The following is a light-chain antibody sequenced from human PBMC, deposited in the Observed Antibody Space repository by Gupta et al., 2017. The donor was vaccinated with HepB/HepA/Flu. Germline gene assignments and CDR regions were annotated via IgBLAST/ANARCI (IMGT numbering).Light chain of an antibody. V-gene: IGLV2-23*02. CDR2: DVT. J-gene: IGLJ1*01. CDR1: SNDVGGYNL. CDR3: QLYVTSSTFV. Sequence: SALTQPASVSVSPGQAITISCTGTSNDVGGYNLVSWYQHHPGKAPELMIYDVTKRPSGVSKRFSGSKSGNTASLTICGLEAEDEADYYCQLYVTSSTFVFGGGTKVTVL.